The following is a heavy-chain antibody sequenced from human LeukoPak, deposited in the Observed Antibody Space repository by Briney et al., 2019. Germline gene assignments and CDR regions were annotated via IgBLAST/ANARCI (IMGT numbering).Heavy chain of an antibody. V-gene: IGHV1-69*04. CDR2: IIPILGIA. D-gene: IGHD4-17*01. CDR1: GGTFSSYA. CDR3: ARGSEDYGDYLYYFDY. J-gene: IGHJ4*02. Sequence: GASVKVSCKASGGTFSSYAISWVRQAPGEGLEWMGRIIPILGIANYAQKFQGRVTITADKSTSTAYMELSSLRSEDTAVYYCARGSEDYGDYLYYFDYWGQGTLVTVSS.